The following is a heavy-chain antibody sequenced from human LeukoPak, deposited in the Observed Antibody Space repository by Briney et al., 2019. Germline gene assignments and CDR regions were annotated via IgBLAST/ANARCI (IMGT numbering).Heavy chain of an antibody. CDR2: SNSDGSST. CDR1: GFXFSSYW. Sequence: GGSLRLSCAASGFXFSSYWIHWVRQAPGKGRVWVSRSNSDGSSTTYADSVNGRFTISRDNRKNTLYLQMNSLRAEDTAVYYCAREFEATGFWAFDYWGQGTLLTVSS. V-gene: IGHV3-74*01. J-gene: IGHJ4*02. D-gene: IGHD3-16*01. CDR3: AREFEATGFWAFDY.